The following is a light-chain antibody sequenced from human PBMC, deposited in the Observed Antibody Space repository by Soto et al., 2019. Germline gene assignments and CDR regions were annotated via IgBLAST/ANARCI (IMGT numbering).Light chain of an antibody. Sequence: DIQMTQSPSSLSASVGDRVTITCRASQSISSYLNWYQQKPGKAPKLLISAASSLQSGVPSRFSGSGSGTDFTLTTSSLQPEDFATYYCQQSYSTHITFGQGTRLEIK. CDR1: QSISSY. CDR2: AAS. J-gene: IGKJ5*01. V-gene: IGKV1-39*01. CDR3: QQSYSTHIT.